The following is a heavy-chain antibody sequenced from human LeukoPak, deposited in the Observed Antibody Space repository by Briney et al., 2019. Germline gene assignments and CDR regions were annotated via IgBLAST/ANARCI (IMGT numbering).Heavy chain of an antibody. V-gene: IGHV4-34*01. J-gene: IGHJ4*02. Sequence: PSETLSLTCAVYGGSFSGYYWSWIRQPPGKGLEWIGEINHSGSTNYNPSLKSRVTISVDTSKNQFSLKLSSVTAADTAVYYCARVQESQIDYYFDYWGQGTLVTVSS. CDR1: GGSFSGYY. D-gene: IGHD3-9*01. CDR3: ARVQESQIDYYFDY. CDR2: INHSGST.